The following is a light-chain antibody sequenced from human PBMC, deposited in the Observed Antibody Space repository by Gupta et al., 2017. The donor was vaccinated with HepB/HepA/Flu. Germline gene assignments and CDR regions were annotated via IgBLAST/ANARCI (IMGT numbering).Light chain of an antibody. CDR2: KVS. CDR1: QSLVASDGNTY. CDR3: MQDEDWPWT. Sequence: DVVLTQSPLSLPVTLGQPASISCRSSQSLVASDGNTYLSWFQQRPGHSPRRLISKVSTRGSGVPDRFNGSGSGTDFTLKISGVEAEDVAIYFCMQDEDWPWTFGQGTKVEVQ. V-gene: IGKV2-30*01. J-gene: IGKJ1*01.